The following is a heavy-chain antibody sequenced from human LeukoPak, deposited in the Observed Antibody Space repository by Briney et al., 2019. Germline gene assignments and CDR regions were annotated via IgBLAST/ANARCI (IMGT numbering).Heavy chain of an antibody. V-gene: IGHV3-30*04. CDR2: ISYDGSNK. CDR3: ARDESTYYDSSGYFDY. D-gene: IGHD3-22*01. Sequence: GGSLRLSCAASGFIFSNYAMHWVRQAPGKGLEWVALISYDGSNKYYADSVKGRFTISRDNSKNTLYLQMNSLRAEDTAVYYCARDESTYYDSSGYFDYWGQGTLVTVSS. CDR1: GFIFSNYA. J-gene: IGHJ4*02.